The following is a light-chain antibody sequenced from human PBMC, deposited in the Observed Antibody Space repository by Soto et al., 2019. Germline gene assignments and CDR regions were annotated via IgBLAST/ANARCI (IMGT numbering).Light chain of an antibody. V-gene: IGLV2-18*02. CDR1: SSDVGTYNR. J-gene: IGLJ1*01. CDR3: SSYTSSSTYV. Sequence: QSALTQPPSVSGSPGQSVIISCTGTSSDVGTYNRVSWYQQPPGTAPKLMIFEVNNRPAGVPDRFSGSKSGNTASLTISGLQAEDEAVYYCSSYTSSSTYVFGTGTKGTVL. CDR2: EVN.